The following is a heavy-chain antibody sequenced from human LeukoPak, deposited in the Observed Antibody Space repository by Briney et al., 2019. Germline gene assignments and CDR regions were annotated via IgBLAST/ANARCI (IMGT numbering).Heavy chain of an antibody. J-gene: IGHJ5*02. V-gene: IGHV4-59*01. CDR2: LYYSGST. D-gene: IGHD6-19*01. CDR1: GGSISSYY. Sequence: SETLSLTCTVSGGSISSYYWSWIRQPPGKGPEWIGHLYYSGSTTYNPSLGSRVTMSVDTSGKQISLKLNSVAAADTAVYYCARSIAVAGWFDPWGQGTLVTVSS. CDR3: ARSIAVAGWFDP.